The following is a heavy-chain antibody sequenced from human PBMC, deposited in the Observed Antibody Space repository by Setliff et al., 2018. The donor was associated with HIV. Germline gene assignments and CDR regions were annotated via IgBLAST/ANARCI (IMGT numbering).Heavy chain of an antibody. D-gene: IGHD3-22*01. CDR2: INPNSGGT. CDR1: GYTFTGYH. J-gene: IGHJ4*02. CDR3: ATGRDSSGYYFLADY. Sequence: ASVKVSCKASGYTFTGYHMHWVRQAPGQGLEWMGWINPNSGGTIYAQKFQDSVTMTRDTSSSTAYMELSRLRSDDTAVYYCATGRDSSGYYFLADYWGRGTLVTVSS. V-gene: IGHV1-2*02.